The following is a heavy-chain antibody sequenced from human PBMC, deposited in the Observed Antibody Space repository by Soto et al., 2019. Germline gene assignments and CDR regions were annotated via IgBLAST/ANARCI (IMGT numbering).Heavy chain of an antibody. D-gene: IGHD2-15*01. CDR3: ARVTTDWSGGSCRINRFAL. CDR2: IYHSGST. CDR1: GYSISSGYY. J-gene: IGHJ4*01. V-gene: IGHV4-38-2*01. Sequence: SLTCAVSGYSISSGYYWGWIRQPPGKGLEWIGSIYHSGSTYYNPSLKSRVTISVDTSKNQFSLKLSSVTAADTAVYYCARVTTDWSGGSCRINRFALRGQRTLVTL.